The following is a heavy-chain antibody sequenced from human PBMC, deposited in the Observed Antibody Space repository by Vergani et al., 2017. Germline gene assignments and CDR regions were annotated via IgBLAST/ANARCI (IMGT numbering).Heavy chain of an antibody. CDR3: ARDGSSSWYVNY. CDR2: ISYDGSNK. D-gene: IGHD6-13*01. Sequence: QVQLVESGGGVVQPGRSLRLSCAASGFTFSSYAMHWVRQAPGKGLGWVAVISYDGSNKYYADSVKGRFTISRDNSKNTLYLQMNSLRAEDTAVYYCARDGSSSWYVNYWGQGTLVTVSS. V-gene: IGHV3-30-3*01. CDR1: GFTFSSYA. J-gene: IGHJ4*02.